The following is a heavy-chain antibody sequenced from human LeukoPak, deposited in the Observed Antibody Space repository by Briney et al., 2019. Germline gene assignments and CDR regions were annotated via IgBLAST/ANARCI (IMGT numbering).Heavy chain of an antibody. CDR1: GFTFSTYA. CDR2: ISYDGVNK. D-gene: IGHD6-6*01. J-gene: IGHJ4*02. Sequence: GGSLRLSCAASGFTFSTYAMHWVRQAPGKGLEWVSVISYDGVNKYYADSVKGRFTISRDNSKNTLYLQMNSLRAEDTAVYYCARHSSSSGDYWGQGTLVTVSS. V-gene: IGHV3-30*03. CDR3: ARHSSSSGDY.